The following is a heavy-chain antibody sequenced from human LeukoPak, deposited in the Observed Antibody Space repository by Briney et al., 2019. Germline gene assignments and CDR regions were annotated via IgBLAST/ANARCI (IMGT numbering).Heavy chain of an antibody. CDR2: IKQDGSEK. Sequence: GGSLRLSCAASGFTFSSYWMSWVRQAPGKGLEWVANIKQDGSEKYYVDSVKGRFTISRDNAKNSLYLQMNSLRAEDTAVYYCARDPTGTFGSRFDYWGQGTLVTVSS. V-gene: IGHV3-7*01. J-gene: IGHJ4*02. D-gene: IGHD1-1*01. CDR1: GFTFSSYW. CDR3: ARDPTGTFGSRFDY.